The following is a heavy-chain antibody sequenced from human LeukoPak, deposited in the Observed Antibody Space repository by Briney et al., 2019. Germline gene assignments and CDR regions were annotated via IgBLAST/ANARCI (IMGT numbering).Heavy chain of an antibody. J-gene: IGHJ6*03. D-gene: IGHD1-14*01. CDR2: IYHSGNT. V-gene: IGHV4-38-2*01. Sequence: SETLSLTCAVSGYSISSCYYWGWIRQPPGKGLEWIGSIYHSGNTYYNPSLKSRVTISVDTSKIQFSMKLSSVTAAGTGMYYCASTPTVYYNDMDGWGKGATVT. CDR3: ASTPTVYYNDMDG. CDR1: GYSISSCYY.